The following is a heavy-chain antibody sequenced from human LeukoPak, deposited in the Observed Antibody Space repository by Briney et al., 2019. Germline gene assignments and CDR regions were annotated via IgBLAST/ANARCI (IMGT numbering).Heavy chain of an antibody. Sequence: GGSLRLSCAASGFTFSSYGMHWVRQAPGKGLEWVAFIRYDGSNKYYADSVKGRFTISRDNSKNTLYLQMNSLRAEDTAVYYCATPHSIDFWSGYHDYWGQGTLVTVSS. CDR3: ATPHSIDFWSGYHDY. D-gene: IGHD3-3*01. V-gene: IGHV3-30*02. CDR1: GFTFSSYG. CDR2: IRYDGSNK. J-gene: IGHJ4*02.